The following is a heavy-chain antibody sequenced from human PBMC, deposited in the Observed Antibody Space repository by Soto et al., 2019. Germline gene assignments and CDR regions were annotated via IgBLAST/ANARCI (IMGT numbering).Heavy chain of an antibody. D-gene: IGHD5-12*01. CDR1: GGSISSYY. CDR3: ARDNSGYVS. Sequence: SETLSLTCTVSGGSISSYYWSWIRQPPGKGLEWIGYIYYSGSTNYNPSLKSRVTISVDTSKNQFSLKLSSVTAADTAVYYCARDNSGYVSWGQGTLVTVSS. J-gene: IGHJ4*02. CDR2: IYYSGST. V-gene: IGHV4-59*01.